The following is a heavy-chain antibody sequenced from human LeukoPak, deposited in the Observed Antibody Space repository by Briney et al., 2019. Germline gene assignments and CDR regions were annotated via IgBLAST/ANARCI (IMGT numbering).Heavy chain of an antibody. CDR2: ISYDGSNK. D-gene: IGHD3-3*01. Sequence: GGSLRLSCAASGFTFSSYAMHWVRQAPGKGLEWVAVISYDGSNKYYADSVKGRFTISRDNSKNTLYLQMNSLRAEDTAVYYCARGIGTIFGVVIPHNWFDPWGQRTLVTVSS. J-gene: IGHJ5*02. CDR3: ARGIGTIFGVVIPHNWFDP. V-gene: IGHV3-30-3*01. CDR1: GFTFSSYA.